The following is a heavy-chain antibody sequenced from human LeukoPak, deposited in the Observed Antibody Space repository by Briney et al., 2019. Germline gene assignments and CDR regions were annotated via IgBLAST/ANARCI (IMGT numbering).Heavy chain of an antibody. CDR2: IKQDGSDK. V-gene: IGHV3-7*01. Sequence: GGSLRLSCTASGFTFSDYWMSWVRQAPGKGPEWVANIKQDGSDKYYVDSVKGRFTISRDNAKNALYLQVNSLRPEDTAVYYCARGEFAWIQGSYGLNVWGQGTTVTVSS. J-gene: IGHJ6*02. D-gene: IGHD5-18*01. CDR1: GFTFSDYW. CDR3: ARGEFAWIQGSYGLNV.